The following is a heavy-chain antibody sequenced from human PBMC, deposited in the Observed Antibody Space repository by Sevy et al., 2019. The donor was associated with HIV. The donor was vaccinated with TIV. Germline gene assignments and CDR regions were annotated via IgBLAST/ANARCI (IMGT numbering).Heavy chain of an antibody. CDR3: ARVPDSGGRGRADY. D-gene: IGHD1-26*01. J-gene: IGHJ4*02. CDR1: GFSFNTYT. V-gene: IGHV3-21*01. Sequence: GGSLRLSCAASGFSFNTYTFYWVRQAPGEGLEWISSISSSGVYEYYADSVRGRFTIYRDNAKNSLSLQMNGLRVEDTGVYYCARVPDSGGRGRADYWGQGTRVTVSS. CDR2: ISSSGVYE.